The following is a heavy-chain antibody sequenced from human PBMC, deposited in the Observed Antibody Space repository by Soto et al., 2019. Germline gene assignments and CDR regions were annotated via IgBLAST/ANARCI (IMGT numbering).Heavy chain of an antibody. CDR1: GFTFSSYS. CDR2: ISSSSSTI. Sequence: GGSLRLSCAASGFTFSSYSMNWVRQAPGKGLEWVSYISSSSSTIYYADSVKGRFTISRDNAKNSLYLQMNSLRAEDTAVYYCARADIAARRWPYYYYYYMDAWGKGTTVTVSS. CDR3: ARADIAARRWPYYYYYYMDA. D-gene: IGHD6-6*01. V-gene: IGHV3-48*01. J-gene: IGHJ6*03.